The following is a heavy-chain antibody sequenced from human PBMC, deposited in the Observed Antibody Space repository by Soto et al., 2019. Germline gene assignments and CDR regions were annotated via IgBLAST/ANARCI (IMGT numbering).Heavy chain of an antibody. V-gene: IGHV3-21*01. CDR2: ISSSSSYI. CDR1: GFTFSSYS. CDR3: ARGEWELLRPSDY. Sequence: PGESLKISCAASGFTFSSYSMNWVRQAPGKGLEWVSSISSSSSYIYYADSVKGRFTISRDNAKNSLYLQMNSLRDEDTAVYYCARGEWELLRPSDYWGQGTLVTVSS. D-gene: IGHD1-26*01. J-gene: IGHJ4*02.